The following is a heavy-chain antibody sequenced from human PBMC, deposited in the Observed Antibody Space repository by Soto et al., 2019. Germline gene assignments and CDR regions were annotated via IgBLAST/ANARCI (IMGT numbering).Heavy chain of an antibody. CDR2: ISGSGGST. Sequence: PGGSLSLSCAASGFTFSSYAMSWVRQAPGKGLEWASAISGSGGSTYYADSVKGRFTISRDNSKNTLYLQMSSLRAEDTAVYYCARSVYSSSWYDYYYGMDVWGQGTTVTVSS. D-gene: IGHD6-13*01. J-gene: IGHJ6*02. CDR1: GFTFSSYA. V-gene: IGHV3-23*01. CDR3: ARSVYSSSWYDYYYGMDV.